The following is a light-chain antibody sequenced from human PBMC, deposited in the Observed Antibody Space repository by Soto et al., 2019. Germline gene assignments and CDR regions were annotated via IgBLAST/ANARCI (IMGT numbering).Light chain of an antibody. Sequence: EIMMTQSPATLSVSPGERATLSCRAGHSVSDNLAWYQQKPGQAPRLLIYGASTRATGIPARISGSGSGTEFTLTISSLQSEDFAVYYCQQYDEWPPSYTFGQGTKVDIK. CDR3: QQYDEWPPSYT. V-gene: IGKV3-15*01. CDR2: GAS. CDR1: HSVSDN. J-gene: IGKJ2*01.